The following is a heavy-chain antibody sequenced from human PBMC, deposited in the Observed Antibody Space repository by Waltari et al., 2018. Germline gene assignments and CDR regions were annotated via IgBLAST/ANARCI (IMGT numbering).Heavy chain of an antibody. J-gene: IGHJ4*02. D-gene: IGHD3-16*01. CDR2: IKSKTDGGTT. CDR1: GFPFSNAW. Sequence: EVQLVESGGGLVKPGGSLRTSCAASGFPFSNAWMSWVRQAPGKGLEWVGHIKSKTDGGTTDYAAPVKGRFTISRDDSTDTLYLQMNSLKTEDTAVYYCSTQPWGPDYWGQGTLVTVSS. V-gene: IGHV3-15*01. CDR3: STQPWGPDY.